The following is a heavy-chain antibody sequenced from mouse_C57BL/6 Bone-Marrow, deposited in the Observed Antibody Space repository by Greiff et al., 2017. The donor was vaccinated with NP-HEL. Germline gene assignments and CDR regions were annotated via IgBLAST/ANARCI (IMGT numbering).Heavy chain of an antibody. J-gene: IGHJ4*01. CDR2: ISNGGGST. V-gene: IGHV5-12*01. CDR1: GYTFSDYY. CDR3: ARPLPGYAMDY. Sequence: EVKVVESGGGLVQPGGSLKLSCAASGYTFSDYYMYWVRQTPEKRLEWVGYISNGGGSTNYTENVKGLFTISGDNANNTLYLQISRLKSEDTAMYYCARPLPGYAMDYWGQGTSVTVSS.